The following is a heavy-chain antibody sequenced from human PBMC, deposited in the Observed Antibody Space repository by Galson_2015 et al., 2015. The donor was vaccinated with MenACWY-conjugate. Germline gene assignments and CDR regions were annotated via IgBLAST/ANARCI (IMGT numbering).Heavy chain of an antibody. D-gene: IGHD2-2*01. CDR3: ARDSCDSSSCSYSSLDF. V-gene: IGHV1-18*04. Sequence: SVKVSCKASGYTFTSYGISWVRQAPGQGLEWMGWISAYNGNTNYAQKFQGRVTMTTDTSTSTAYMELRSLRSDDTAVYYCARDSCDSSSCSYSSLDFWGQGTLVTVSS. J-gene: IGHJ4*02. CDR1: GYTFTSYG. CDR2: ISAYNGNT.